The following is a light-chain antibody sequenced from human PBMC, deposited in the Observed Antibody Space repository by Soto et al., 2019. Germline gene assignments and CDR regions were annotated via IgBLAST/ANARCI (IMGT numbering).Light chain of an antibody. CDR1: RSDVGAYNY. CDR2: EVT. CDR3: SSFTSRFTFV. V-gene: IGLV2-14*01. J-gene: IGLJ1*01. Sequence: QSALTQPASVSGSPGQSIAIPCTGTRSDVGAYNYVPWYQQHPGKAPKLMISEVTNRPSGVSDRFSGSKSGNTASLTISGLQAEDEADYYCSSFTSRFTFVFGTGTKVTVL.